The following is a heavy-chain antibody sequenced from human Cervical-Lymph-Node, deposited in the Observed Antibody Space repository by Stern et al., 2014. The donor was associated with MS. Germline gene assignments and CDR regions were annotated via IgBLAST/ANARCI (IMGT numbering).Heavy chain of an antibody. CDR3: ARQYRYDTYPPDY. CDR1: GFTFSSYA. V-gene: IGHV3-30*01. D-gene: IGHD3-9*01. Sequence: VQLVESGGGVVQPGRSLRLSCAASGFTFSSYAMHWVRQAPGKGLEWVAVISYDGSNKYYADSVKGRFTISRDNSKNTLYLQMNSLRAEDTAVYYCARQYRYDTYPPDYWGQGTLVTVSS. J-gene: IGHJ4*02. CDR2: ISYDGSNK.